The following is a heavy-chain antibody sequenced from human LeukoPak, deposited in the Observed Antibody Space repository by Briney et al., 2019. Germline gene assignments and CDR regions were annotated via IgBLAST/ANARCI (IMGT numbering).Heavy chain of an antibody. CDR3: ARPNNWNPEGFDP. CDR1: GGSISSRSYY. CDR2: IHYSGSA. V-gene: IGHV4-39*01. J-gene: IGHJ5*02. Sequence: TSETLSLTCTVSGGSISSRSYYWGWIRQPPGKGLEWIGNIHYSGSAYYNSSLKSRVTISVDTSKNQFSLKLSSVTAADTAVYYCARPNNWNPEGFDPWGQGTLITVSS. D-gene: IGHD1-20*01.